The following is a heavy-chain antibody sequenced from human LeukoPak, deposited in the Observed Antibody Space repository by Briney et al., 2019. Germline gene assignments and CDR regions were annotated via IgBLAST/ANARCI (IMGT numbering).Heavy chain of an antibody. CDR1: GFTFSSYS. V-gene: IGHV3-21*01. CDR2: ISSSSSYI. CDR3: ARDGGRMDV. J-gene: IGHJ6*02. Sequence: GGSLRVSCAPSGFTFSSYSMNWVRQAPGKRLEWVSTISSSSSYIYYADSVKGRFTMSRDNAKNSLYLQMNSLRAEDTAVYYCARDGGRMDVWGQGTTVTVSS. D-gene: IGHD6-25*01.